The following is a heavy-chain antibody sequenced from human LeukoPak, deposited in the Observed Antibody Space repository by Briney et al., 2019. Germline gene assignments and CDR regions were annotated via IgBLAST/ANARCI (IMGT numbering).Heavy chain of an antibody. V-gene: IGHV1-18*01. CDR1: GYTFTSYG. CDR3: ARGTFYYDSSGYYYGPFDY. J-gene: IGHJ4*02. CDR2: ISAYNGNT. Sequence: ASVKVSCKASGYTFTSYGISWVRQAPGQGLEWMGWISAYNGNTNYAQKLQGRVTMTTDTSTTTAYMELRSLRSDDTAVYYCARGTFYYDSSGYYYGPFDYWGQGTLVTVSS. D-gene: IGHD3-22*01.